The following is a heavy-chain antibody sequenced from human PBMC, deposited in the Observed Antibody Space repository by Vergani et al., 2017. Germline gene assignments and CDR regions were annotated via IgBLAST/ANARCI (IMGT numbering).Heavy chain of an antibody. CDR1: GFTFSSYW. CDR2: INSDGSST. V-gene: IGHV3-74*01. Sequence: EVQLLESGGGLVQPGGSLRLSCAASGFTFSSYWMHWVRQAPGKGLVWVSRINSDGSSTSYADSVKGRFTISRDNAKNTLYLQMNSLRAEDTAVYYCAREDARAYYYYGMDVWGQGTTVTVSS. CDR3: AREDARAYYYYGMDV. J-gene: IGHJ6*02.